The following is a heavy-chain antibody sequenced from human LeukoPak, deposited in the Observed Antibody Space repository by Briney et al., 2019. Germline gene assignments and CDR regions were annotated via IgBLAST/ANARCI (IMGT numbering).Heavy chain of an antibody. CDR1: GYSFTSYW. Sequence: GESLKISCKGSGYSFTSYWIGWVRQMPGKGLEWMGIIYPGDSDTRYCPSFQGQVTISADKSISTAYLQWSGLKASDTAMYYCATTARAGTKTFDYWGQGTLVTVSS. D-gene: IGHD1-14*01. CDR2: IYPGDSDT. CDR3: ATTARAGTKTFDY. J-gene: IGHJ4*02. V-gene: IGHV5-51*01.